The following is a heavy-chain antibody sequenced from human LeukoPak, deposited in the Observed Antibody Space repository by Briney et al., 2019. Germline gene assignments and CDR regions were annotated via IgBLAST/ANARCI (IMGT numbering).Heavy chain of an antibody. CDR3: AKGGGNNYDSSGYYY. Sequence: PGGSLRLSCAASGFTFSSYAMSWVRQAPGKGLDWVSAISGSGGSTYYADSVKGRFTISRDNSKNTLYLQKNSLRAEDTAVYYCAKGGGNNYDSSGYYYWGQGTLVTVSS. J-gene: IGHJ4*02. V-gene: IGHV3-23*01. CDR1: GFTFSSYA. D-gene: IGHD3-22*01. CDR2: ISGSGGST.